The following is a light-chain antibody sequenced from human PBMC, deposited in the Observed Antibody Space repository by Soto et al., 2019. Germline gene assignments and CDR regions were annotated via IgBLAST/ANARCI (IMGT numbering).Light chain of an antibody. J-gene: IGKJ5*01. CDR3: QQLNSYLIT. CDR2: AAS. Sequence: DIQLTQSPSFLSASVGDRVTITCRASQGISSYLAWYQQKPGKAPKLLIYAASTLQSGVPSRFSGSGSGTEFTLTISSLQPEDFETYYCQQLNSYLITFGQGTRLEI. CDR1: QGISSY. V-gene: IGKV1-9*01.